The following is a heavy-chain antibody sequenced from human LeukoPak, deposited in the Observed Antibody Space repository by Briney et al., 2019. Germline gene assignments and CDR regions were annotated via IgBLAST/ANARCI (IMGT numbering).Heavy chain of an antibody. Sequence: PGGSLRLSCGASGFSFSSYWMTWVRQAPGKGLEWVANIKQDGSEKYYVDSVKGRFIISRDNAKNSVYLQINSLRVEDTNVYYCARYSGTYHGFDYWGQGTLVTVSS. CDR2: IKQDGSEK. D-gene: IGHD1-26*01. CDR1: GFSFSSYW. J-gene: IGHJ4*02. V-gene: IGHV3-7*04. CDR3: ARYSGTYHGFDY.